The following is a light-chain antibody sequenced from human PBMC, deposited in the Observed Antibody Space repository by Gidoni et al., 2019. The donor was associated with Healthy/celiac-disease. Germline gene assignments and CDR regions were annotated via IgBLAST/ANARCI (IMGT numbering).Light chain of an antibody. CDR1: QSVSSSY. V-gene: IGKV3-20*01. CDR3: QKYGSSPLT. J-gene: IGKJ4*01. CDR2: GAS. Sequence: EIVLTQSPVTLSLSPGERATLSCRASQSVSSSYLAWYQQKPGQAPRRLIYGASRRATGIPDRCSGSGYGTDFTLTIRRLEHEDFAVYYCQKYGSSPLTFGGGTKVEIK.